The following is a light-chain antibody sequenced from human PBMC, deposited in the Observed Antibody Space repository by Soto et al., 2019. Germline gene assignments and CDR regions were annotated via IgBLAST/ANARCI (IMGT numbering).Light chain of an antibody. J-gene: IGKJ2*01. CDR3: QQSHIAPYT. V-gene: IGKV1-39*01. Sequence: DLQMTQSPSSLSAAVGDRVTITCRASQSIARFLYWYQQKPGEVPKLLIFGASYLRSGVPSRFSGSGSGTHFTLTITSLQPEDFATYFCQQSHIAPYTFGQGTNL. CDR2: GAS. CDR1: QSIARF.